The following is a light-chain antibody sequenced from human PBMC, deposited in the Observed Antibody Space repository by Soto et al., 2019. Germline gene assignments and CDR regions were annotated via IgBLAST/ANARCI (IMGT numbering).Light chain of an antibody. Sequence: DIQMTQSPSSLSASVGDRVTITCRASQSIRTYLSWYQQKPGKAPNLLIYIASSLQSGVPSRFSGSGSGTDFTLTISSLQPEDFATYYCQQNYGTPLTFGGGTKVEIK. CDR1: QSIRTY. CDR2: IAS. V-gene: IGKV1-39*01. CDR3: QQNYGTPLT. J-gene: IGKJ4*01.